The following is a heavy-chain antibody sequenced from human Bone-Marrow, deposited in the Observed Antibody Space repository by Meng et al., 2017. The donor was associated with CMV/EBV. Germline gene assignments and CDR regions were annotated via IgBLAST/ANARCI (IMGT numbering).Heavy chain of an antibody. J-gene: IGHJ4*02. V-gene: IGHV4-34*01. CDR2: VNDSGST. D-gene: IGHD2-15*01. CDR3: ARGFRLLPVH. CDR1: SRSFSGYY. Sequence: SETLSLTCAVYSRSFSGYYWSWIRQPPGEGLEWIGDVNDSGSTNYNPSLKSRVTISVDTSKNQFALKVNSVTAADTARYYCARGFRLLPVHWGQGLLVTVSS.